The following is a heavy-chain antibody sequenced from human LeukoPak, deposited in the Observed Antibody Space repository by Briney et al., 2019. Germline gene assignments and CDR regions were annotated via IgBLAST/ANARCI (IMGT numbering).Heavy chain of an antibody. Sequence: ASVKVSCKSSGYTFTSYYMYWVRQAPGQGLEWMGIINPSGGSTSYAQKFQGRVTMTRDTSTSTVYMELSSLRSEDTAVYYCARDSGMIRGTVDYWGQGTLVTVSS. V-gene: IGHV1-46*01. CDR3: ARDSGMIRGTVDY. CDR2: INPSGGST. CDR1: GYTFTSYY. D-gene: IGHD3-10*01. J-gene: IGHJ4*02.